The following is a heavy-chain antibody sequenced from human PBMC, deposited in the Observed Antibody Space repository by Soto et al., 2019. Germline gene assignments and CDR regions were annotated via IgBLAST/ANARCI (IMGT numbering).Heavy chain of an antibody. Sequence: GGSLRLSCAASGFTFSSYSMNWVRQAPGKGLEWVSAISGSGGNTYYADSVKGRFTISRDNSKNTLYLQMNSLRAEDTAVYYCAKSLVARPYDYWGQGTLVTVSS. V-gene: IGHV3-23*01. CDR3: AKSLVARPYDY. CDR1: GFTFSSYS. J-gene: IGHJ4*02. D-gene: IGHD6-6*01. CDR2: ISGSGGNT.